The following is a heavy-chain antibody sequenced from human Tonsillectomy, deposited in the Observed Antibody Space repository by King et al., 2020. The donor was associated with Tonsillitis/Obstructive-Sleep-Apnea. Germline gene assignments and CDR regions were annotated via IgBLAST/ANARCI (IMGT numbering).Heavy chain of an antibody. CDR1: GYSFPNYW. D-gene: IGHD6-13*01. J-gene: IGHJ4*02. V-gene: IGHV5-51*01. CDR2: IYPGDSDT. CDR3: ARQWGSSWNQFDY. Sequence: VQLVQSGAEVKKPGESLKISCKGSGYSFPNYWIGWVRQMPGRGLEWMGVIYPGDSDTRYSPSFQGQVTISADKSISTAYLQWSSLKASDIAMYYCARQWGSSWNQFDYWGQGALVTVSS.